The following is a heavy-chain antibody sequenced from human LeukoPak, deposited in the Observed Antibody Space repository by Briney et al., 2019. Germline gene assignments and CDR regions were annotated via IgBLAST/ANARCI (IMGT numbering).Heavy chain of an antibody. CDR3: ARAYYDILTGYYRRSGAFDI. CDR2: IYYSGST. Sequence: SETLSLTCAVYGGSFSGYYWGWIRQPPGKGLEWIGSIYYSGSTYYNPSLKSRVTISVDTSKNQFSLKLSSVTAADTAVYYCARAYYDILTGYYRRSGAFDIWGQGTMVTVSS. J-gene: IGHJ3*02. V-gene: IGHV4-34*01. CDR1: GGSFSGYY. D-gene: IGHD3-9*01.